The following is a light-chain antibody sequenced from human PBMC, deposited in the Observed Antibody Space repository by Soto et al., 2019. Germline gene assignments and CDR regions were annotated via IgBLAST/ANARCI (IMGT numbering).Light chain of an antibody. CDR1: QSINNY. V-gene: IGKV1-39*01. J-gene: IGKJ1*01. Sequence: DIQMTQSPSSLSAAAGDRVTITCRASQSINNYLNWYQHRHGEAPKLLIFGASSLQRGVPSRFSGSGSGTEFTLTISSLQREDFATYHCQQTYNPPPTFGPGTKVDI. CDR3: QQTYNPPPT. CDR2: GAS.